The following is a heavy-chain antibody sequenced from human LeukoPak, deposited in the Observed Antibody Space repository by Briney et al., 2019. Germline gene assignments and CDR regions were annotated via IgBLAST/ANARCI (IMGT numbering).Heavy chain of an antibody. Sequence: SETLSLTCAVSGYSISSGYYWGWIRQPPRKGLEWSGSIYHSGSTYYNPSLKSRVTISVDTSKNQFSLKLSSVTAADTAVYYCARGSYYDYFDYWGQGTLVTVSS. CDR3: ARGSYYDYFDY. CDR1: GYSISSGYY. J-gene: IGHJ4*02. D-gene: IGHD1-26*01. CDR2: IYHSGST. V-gene: IGHV4-38-2*01.